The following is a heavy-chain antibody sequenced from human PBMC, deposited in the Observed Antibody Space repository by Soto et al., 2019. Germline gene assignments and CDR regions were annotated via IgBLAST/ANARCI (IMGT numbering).Heavy chain of an antibody. Sequence: KVLEWVSTISGSGCSPYYADSVRGRFTISRDNSKNPLYLQMNSMRAEDTAVYYCWFVQAEDGRRDVRSVSAFRRNRSSDL. CDR3: WFVQAEDGRRDVRSVSAFRRNRSSDL. J-gene: IGHJ2*01. CDR2: ISGSGCSP. D-gene: IGHD3-10*02. V-gene: IGHV3-23*01.